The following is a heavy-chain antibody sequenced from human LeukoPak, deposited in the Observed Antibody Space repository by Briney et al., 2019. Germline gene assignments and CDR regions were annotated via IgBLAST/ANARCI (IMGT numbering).Heavy chain of an antibody. CDR2: ISYDGSNK. CDR1: GFTFSSYG. Sequence: GRSLRLSCAASGFTFSSYGMHWVRQAPGKRLEWVAVISYDGSNKYYADSVKGRFTISRDNSKNTLYLQMNSLRAEDTAVYYCAKDGDGSGYDPNWFDPWGQGTLVTVSS. V-gene: IGHV3-30*18. D-gene: IGHD5-12*01. J-gene: IGHJ5*02. CDR3: AKDGDGSGYDPNWFDP.